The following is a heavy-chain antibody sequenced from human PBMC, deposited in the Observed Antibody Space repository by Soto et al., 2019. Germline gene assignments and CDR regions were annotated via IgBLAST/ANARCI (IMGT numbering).Heavy chain of an antibody. J-gene: IGHJ5*02. CDR1: GDSYSISTYS. V-gene: IGHV4-30-2*01. D-gene: IGHD6-19*01. CDR3: AGMPYTSGLRFDP. Sequence: SDTRSLTCNRSGDSYSISTYSWSWIRQPPGKALQWIGFIYQSGVTSYNPSLASRVSISLDRSNNQCSLKLKSVTAADTAVYFCAGMPYTSGLRFDPWGPGTLVTVSS. CDR2: IYQSGVT.